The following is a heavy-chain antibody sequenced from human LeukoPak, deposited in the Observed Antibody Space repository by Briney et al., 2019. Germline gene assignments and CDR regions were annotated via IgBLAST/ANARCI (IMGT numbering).Heavy chain of an antibody. Sequence: GGSLRLSCAASGFTFSDYYMNWIRQAPGKGLEWLSCISGSGKTTHYADSVKGRFAISRDNAKNSLYLQMNSLRAEDTAVYYCARWRGENYWVDYFDYWGQGTLVTVSS. CDR3: ARWRGENYWVDYFDY. D-gene: IGHD1-7*01. J-gene: IGHJ4*02. CDR1: GFTFSDYY. V-gene: IGHV3-11*01. CDR2: ISGSGKTT.